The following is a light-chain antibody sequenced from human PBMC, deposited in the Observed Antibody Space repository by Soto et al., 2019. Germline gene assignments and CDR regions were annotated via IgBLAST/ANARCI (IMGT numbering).Light chain of an antibody. J-gene: IGKJ1*01. CDR2: GPS. CDR1: QSVSSS. Sequence: EIVFTQSPGTLSLSPGERATLSCSASQSVSSSYLAWYQQKPGQAPRLLIYGPSTRATGIPARFSGSGSGTEFTLTISSLQSEDFALYYCQQYNNWPRTFGQGTKVDIK. V-gene: IGKV3-15*01. CDR3: QQYNNWPRT.